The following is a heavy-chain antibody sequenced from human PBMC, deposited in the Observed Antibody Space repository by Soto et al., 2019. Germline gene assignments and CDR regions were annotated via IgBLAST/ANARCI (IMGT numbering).Heavy chain of an antibody. J-gene: IGHJ5*02. D-gene: IGHD3-9*01. CDR2: ISGSGGST. CDR3: AKANAILRYFDWLSSTNWFDP. Sequence: GGSLRLSCAASGFTFSSYAMSWVRQAPGKGLEWVSAISGSGGSTYYADSVKGRFTISRDNSKNTLYLQMNSLRAEDTAVYYCAKANAILRYFDWLSSTNWFDPWGQGTLVTVSS. CDR1: GFTFSSYA. V-gene: IGHV3-23*01.